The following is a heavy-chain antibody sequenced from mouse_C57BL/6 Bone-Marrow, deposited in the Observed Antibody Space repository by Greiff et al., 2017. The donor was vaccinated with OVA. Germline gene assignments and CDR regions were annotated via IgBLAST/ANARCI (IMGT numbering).Heavy chain of an antibody. D-gene: IGHD1-1*01. CDR2: INPGSGGT. V-gene: IGHV1-53*01. J-gene: IGHJ2*01. CDR1: GYTFTSYW. Sequence: QVQLQQPGAELVKPGASVKLSCKASGYTFTSYWMHWVKQRPGQGLEWIGVINPGSGGTNYNEKFKGKATLTADKSSSTAYMQLSSLTSEDSAVYFCARKITTVGRDYFDYWGQGTTLTVSS. CDR3: ARKITTVGRDYFDY.